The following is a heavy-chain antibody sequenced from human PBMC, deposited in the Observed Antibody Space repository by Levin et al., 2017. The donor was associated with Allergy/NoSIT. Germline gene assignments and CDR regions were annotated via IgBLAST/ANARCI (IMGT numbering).Heavy chain of an antibody. CDR1: GGSFSGYY. Sequence: SETLSLTCAVYGGSFSGYYWSWIRQPPGKGLEWIGEINHSGSTNYNPSLKSRVTISVDTSKNQFSLKLSSVTAADTAVYYCARVRITIFGVVTGPTVVDYWGQGTLVTVSS. J-gene: IGHJ4*02. CDR2: INHSGST. CDR3: ARVRITIFGVVTGPTVVDY. V-gene: IGHV4-34*01. D-gene: IGHD3-3*01.